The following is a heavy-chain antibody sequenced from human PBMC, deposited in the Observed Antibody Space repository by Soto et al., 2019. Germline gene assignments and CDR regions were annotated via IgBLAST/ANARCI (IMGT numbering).Heavy chain of an antibody. CDR1: GFTFSSYA. V-gene: IGHV3-30-3*01. Sequence: QVQLVESGGGVVQPGRSLRLSCAASGFTFSSYAMHWVRQAPGKGLEWVAVISYDGSNKYYADSVKGRFTISRDNSKNTLYLQMNSLRAEDTAVYYCARVSPRDGYNNDYWGQGTLVTVSS. D-gene: IGHD5-12*01. J-gene: IGHJ4*02. CDR3: ARVSPRDGYNNDY. CDR2: ISYDGSNK.